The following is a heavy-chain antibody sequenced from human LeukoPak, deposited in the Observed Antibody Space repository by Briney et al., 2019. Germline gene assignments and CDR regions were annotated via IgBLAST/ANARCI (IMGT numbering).Heavy chain of an antibody. V-gene: IGHV3-11*01. CDR3: AKDALQWDYYYYYMDV. Sequence: PGGSLRLSCAASGFTFSDNYMSWIRQAPGKGLEWVSYISSSGSIYYADSVKGRFTISRDNSKNTLYLQMNSLRAEDTAVYYCAKDALQWDYYYYYMDVWGKGTTVTISS. D-gene: IGHD1-26*01. J-gene: IGHJ6*03. CDR2: ISSSGSI. CDR1: GFTFSDNY.